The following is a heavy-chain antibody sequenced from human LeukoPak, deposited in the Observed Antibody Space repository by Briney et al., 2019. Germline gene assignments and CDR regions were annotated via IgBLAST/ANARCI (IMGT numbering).Heavy chain of an antibody. V-gene: IGHV3-23*01. Sequence: PGGSLRLSCAASGFTFSSYAMSWVRQAPGKGLEWVSAISGSGGSTYYADSVKGRFTISRDNSKNTLHLQMNSLRAEDTAVYYCAKTTRIYYYYGMDVWGQGTTVTVSS. D-gene: IGHD1-1*01. CDR2: ISGSGGST. J-gene: IGHJ6*02. CDR1: GFTFSSYA. CDR3: AKTTRIYYYYGMDV.